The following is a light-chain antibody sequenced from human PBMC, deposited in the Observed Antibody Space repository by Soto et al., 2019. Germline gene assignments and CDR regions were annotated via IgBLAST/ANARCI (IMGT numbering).Light chain of an antibody. Sequence: QSVLTQPASVSGSPGQSITVSCTGSSSDIGAYKYVSWYQQRPGKAPKLMIYDVSNRPSGVSSRFGGSKSGNTASLTISRLQAEDEADYYCSSYTSSSTYVFGTGTKLNVL. CDR2: DVS. J-gene: IGLJ1*01. CDR1: SSDIGAYKY. CDR3: SSYTSSSTYV. V-gene: IGLV2-14*01.